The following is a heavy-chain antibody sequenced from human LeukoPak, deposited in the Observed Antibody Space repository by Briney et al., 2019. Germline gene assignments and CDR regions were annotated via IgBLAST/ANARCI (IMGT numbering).Heavy chain of an antibody. Sequence: PGGSLRLSCAASAFTFSSFWMSWVRQAPGKGLEWVSAISGSGGSTYYADSVKGRFTISRDNSKNTLYLQMNSLRAEDTAVYYCAKGHSRPYGYSYGTDAFDIWGQGTMVTVSS. D-gene: IGHD5-18*01. CDR1: AFTFSSFW. V-gene: IGHV3-23*01. J-gene: IGHJ3*02. CDR3: AKGHSRPYGYSYGTDAFDI. CDR2: ISGSGGST.